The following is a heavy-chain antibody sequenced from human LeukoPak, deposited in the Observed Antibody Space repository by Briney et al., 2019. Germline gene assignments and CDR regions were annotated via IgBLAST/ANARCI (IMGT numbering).Heavy chain of an antibody. CDR1: GYTFTGYY. D-gene: IGHD6-6*01. Sequence: ASVKVSCKASGYTFTGYYMHWVRQAPGQGLEWMGRINPNSGDTNYARKFQGRVTMTRDTSISTAYMELSRLRSDDTAVYYCARGYSSSSPQRYFQHWGQGTLVTVSS. J-gene: IGHJ1*01. CDR2: INPNSGDT. CDR3: ARGYSSSSPQRYFQH. V-gene: IGHV1-2*06.